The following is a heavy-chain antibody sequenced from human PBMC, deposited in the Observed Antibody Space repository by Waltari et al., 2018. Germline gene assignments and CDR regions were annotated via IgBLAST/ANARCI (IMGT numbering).Heavy chain of an antibody. CDR2: IIPIFGTS. CDR3: ARGDGRDTGPHNPGWFDP. CDR1: GGTFSSYA. J-gene: IGHJ5*02. Sequence: QVQLVQSGAEVKKPGSSVKVSCKASGGTFSSYAISWVRQAPGQGLEWMGGIIPIFGTSNYAKKFQGRVTITADESTSTAYMELSSLRSEDTAVYYCARGDGRDTGPHNPGWFDPWGQGTLVTVSS. D-gene: IGHD3-10*02. V-gene: IGHV1-69*12.